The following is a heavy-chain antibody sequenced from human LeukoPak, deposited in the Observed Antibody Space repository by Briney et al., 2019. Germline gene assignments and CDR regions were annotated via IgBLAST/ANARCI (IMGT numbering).Heavy chain of an antibody. CDR1: GYTFTGYY. CDR2: INPNSGGT. CDR3: ARGTSGYRYNWFDP. V-gene: IGHV1-2*02. Sequence: GASVTVSCKASGYTFTGYYMHWVRQAPGQGLEWMGWINPNSGGTNYAQKFQGRVTMTRDTSISTAYMELSRQRSDDTAVYYCARGTSGYRYNWFDPGGQRTLDSVS. J-gene: IGHJ5*02. D-gene: IGHD6-13*01.